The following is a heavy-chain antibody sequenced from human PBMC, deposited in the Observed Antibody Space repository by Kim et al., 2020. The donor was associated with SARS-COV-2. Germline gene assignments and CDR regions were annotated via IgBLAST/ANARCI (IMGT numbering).Heavy chain of an antibody. D-gene: IGHD3-9*01. CDR3: TRDGGPRYFDWSYYYYYGMDV. CDR2: IRSKAYGGTT. CDR1: GFTFGDYA. Sequence: GGSLRLSCTASGFTFGDYAMSWVRQAPGKGLEWVGFIRSKAYGGTTEYAASVKGRFTISRDDSKSIAYLQMNSLKTEDTAVYYCTRDGGPRYFDWSYYYYYGMDVWGQGTTVTVSS. V-gene: IGHV3-49*04. J-gene: IGHJ6*02.